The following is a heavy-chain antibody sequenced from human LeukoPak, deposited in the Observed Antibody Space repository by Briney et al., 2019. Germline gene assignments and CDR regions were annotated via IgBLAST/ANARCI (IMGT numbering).Heavy chain of an antibody. Sequence: PSETLSLTCTVSGGSISSSSYYWGWIRQPPGKGLEWIGSIYYSGSTYYNPSLKSRVTISVDTSKNQFSLKLSSVTAADTAVYYCARRSRMGATTFPFDYWGQGTLVTVSS. CDR2: IYYSGST. CDR1: GGSISSSSYY. V-gene: IGHV4-39*01. CDR3: ARRSRMGATTFPFDY. D-gene: IGHD1-26*01. J-gene: IGHJ4*02.